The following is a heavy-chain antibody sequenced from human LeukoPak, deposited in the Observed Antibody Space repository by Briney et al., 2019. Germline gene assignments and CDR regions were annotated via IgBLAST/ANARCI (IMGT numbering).Heavy chain of an antibody. V-gene: IGHV1-46*01. CDR1: GYTFTSYY. J-gene: IGHJ3*02. D-gene: IGHD3-22*01. Sequence: ASVKVSFKASGYTFTSYYMHWVRQAPGQGLEWMGIINPSGGSTSYAQKFQGRVTMTRDTSMSTVYMELSSLRSEDTAVYYCAQTNYYDSSGYYFDAFDIWGQGTMVTVSS. CDR3: AQTNYYDSSGYYFDAFDI. CDR2: INPSGGST.